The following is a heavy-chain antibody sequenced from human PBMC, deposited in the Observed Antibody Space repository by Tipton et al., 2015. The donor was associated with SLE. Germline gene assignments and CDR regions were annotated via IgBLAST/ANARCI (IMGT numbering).Heavy chain of an antibody. V-gene: IGHV4-30-2*01. D-gene: IGHD3-22*01. CDR3: ARDDPDGESSGKPGDH. CDR1: GGSISSGGYS. J-gene: IGHJ4*02. CDR2: IYHSGST. Sequence: TLSLTCAVSGGSISSGGYSWSWIRQPPGKGLEWIGYIYHSGSTYYNPSLKSRVTISVDTSKNQLSLKLSSVTAADTAVYYCARDDPDGESSGKPGDHWGQGTLVTVSS.